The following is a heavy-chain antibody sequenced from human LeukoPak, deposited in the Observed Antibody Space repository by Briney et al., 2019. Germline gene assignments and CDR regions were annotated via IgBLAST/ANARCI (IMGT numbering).Heavy chain of an antibody. Sequence: ASVKVSCKASGYTFTSYVISWVRQAPGQGLEWMGWISAYNGNTNYAQKLQGRGTMTTDTSTSTAYMELRSLRSDDTAVYYCARDLTAYYYDSSGYCFDYWGQGTLVTVSS. CDR3: ARDLTAYYYDSSGYCFDY. D-gene: IGHD3-22*01. V-gene: IGHV1-18*01. CDR1: GYTFTSYV. J-gene: IGHJ4*02. CDR2: ISAYNGNT.